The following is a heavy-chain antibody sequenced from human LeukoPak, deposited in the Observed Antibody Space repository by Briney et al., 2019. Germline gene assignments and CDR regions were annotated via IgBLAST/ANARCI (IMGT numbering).Heavy chain of an antibody. D-gene: IGHD3-9*01. CDR3: GRNAAYCIDC. V-gene: IGHV4-61*02. CDR1: GASISRGSHY. Sequence: SETLSLTCTVSGASISRGSHYWSWIRQPAGRGLEWIGRINASGTTKYNPSLESRVTISVYTSENQFSLKLSSVTAADTAMYYCGRNAAYCIDCWGQGILVTVSS. J-gene: IGHJ1*01. CDR2: INASGTT.